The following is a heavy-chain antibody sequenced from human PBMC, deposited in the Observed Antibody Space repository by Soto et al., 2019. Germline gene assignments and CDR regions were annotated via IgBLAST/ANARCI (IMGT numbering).Heavy chain of an antibody. Sequence: LRLSCAASGFTFSSCGMHWVRQAPGKGLEWVAVISHDGSDKYYADSVEGRFTISRDNSKNTLYLQMNSLRAEDTAVYYCAKDMGRAAAGTFDYWGQGTLVTVSS. V-gene: IGHV3-30*18. J-gene: IGHJ4*02. CDR1: GFTFSSCG. CDR3: AKDMGRAAAGTFDY. D-gene: IGHD6-13*01. CDR2: ISHDGSDK.